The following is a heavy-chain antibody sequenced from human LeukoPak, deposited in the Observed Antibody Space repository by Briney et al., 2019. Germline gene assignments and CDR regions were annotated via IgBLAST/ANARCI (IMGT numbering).Heavy chain of an antibody. CDR1: GYSFTSYW. CDR2: IDPSDSYT. Sequence: GESLRISCKGSGYSFTSYWISWVRQMPGKGLEWMGRIDPSDSYTNYSPSFQGHVTISADKSISTAYLQWSSLKALDTAMYYCARLTMVRGVIIMAIDYWGQGTLVTVSS. V-gene: IGHV5-10-1*01. D-gene: IGHD3-10*01. J-gene: IGHJ4*02. CDR3: ARLTMVRGVIIMAIDY.